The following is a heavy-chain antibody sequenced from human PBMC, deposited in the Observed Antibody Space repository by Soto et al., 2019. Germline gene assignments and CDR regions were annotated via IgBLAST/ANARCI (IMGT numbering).Heavy chain of an antibody. D-gene: IGHD3-3*01. CDR1: GYTLSNYA. CDR2: ITDHNGNR. V-gene: IGHV1-18*01. CDR3: ARDAPYDDFWSGVIELYYYGMDV. Sequence: QIQLVQSGGEVKKPGASVKVSSKASGYTLSNYAISWERQAPGQGVEWMGWITDHNGNRKYAQKFQARVTMTTDTSTSTASMELRSLTSDDTAVYYCARDAPYDDFWSGVIELYYYGMDVWGQGTTVTVSS. J-gene: IGHJ6*02.